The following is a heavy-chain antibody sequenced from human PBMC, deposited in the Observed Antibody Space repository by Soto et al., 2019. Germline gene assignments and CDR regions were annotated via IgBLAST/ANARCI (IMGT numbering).Heavy chain of an antibody. Sequence: ASVKVSCKASGYTFTGYYMHWVRQAPGQGLEWMGWINPNSGGTNYAQKFQGRVTMTRDTSTSTVYMELSSLRSEDTAVYYCARDLGWCTMVRGVITTTTDYYGMDVWGQGTTVTVSS. CDR1: GYTFTGYY. CDR3: ARDLGWCTMVRGVITTTTDYYGMDV. D-gene: IGHD3-10*01. J-gene: IGHJ6*02. CDR2: INPNSGGT. V-gene: IGHV1-2*02.